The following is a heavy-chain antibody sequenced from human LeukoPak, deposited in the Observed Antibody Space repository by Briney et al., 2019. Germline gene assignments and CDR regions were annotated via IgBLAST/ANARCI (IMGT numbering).Heavy chain of an antibody. Sequence: GGSLRLSCAASGFTFSSYAMHWVRQAPGKGLEWVAVMSYDGSNKYYADSVKGRFTISRDNAKNSLYLQMNSLRAEDTAVYYCARYHRPSVYCSSTSCLLDYYFDYWGQGTLVTVSS. D-gene: IGHD2-2*01. J-gene: IGHJ4*02. CDR2: MSYDGSNK. CDR3: ARYHRPSVYCSSTSCLLDYYFDY. V-gene: IGHV3-30-3*01. CDR1: GFTFSSYA.